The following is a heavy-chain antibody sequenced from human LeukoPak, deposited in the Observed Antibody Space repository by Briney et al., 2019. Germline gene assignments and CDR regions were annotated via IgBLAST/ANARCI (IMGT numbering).Heavy chain of an antibody. Sequence: PGGSLRLSCAASGFTFSSYSMNWVRQAPGKGLEWVSSISSSSSYIYYADSVKGRFTISRDNAKNSLYLQMNSLRAEDTAVYYCAREGLTVNYYFDNWGQGTLVTVSS. CDR2: ISSSSSYI. CDR3: AREGLTVNYYFDN. J-gene: IGHJ4*02. D-gene: IGHD4-17*01. CDR1: GFTFSSYS. V-gene: IGHV3-21*01.